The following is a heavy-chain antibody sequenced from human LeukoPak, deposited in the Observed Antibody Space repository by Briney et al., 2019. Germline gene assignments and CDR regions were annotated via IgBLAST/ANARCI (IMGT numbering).Heavy chain of an antibody. V-gene: IGHV3-21*01. CDR1: GFTFSSYA. CDR3: ARDLHWGPDY. Sequence: GGSLRLSCAASGFTFSSYAMSWVRQAPGKGLEWVSSISSSSSYIYCADSVKGRFTISRDNAKNSLYLQMNSLRAEDTAVYYCARDLHWGPDYWGQGTLVTVSS. D-gene: IGHD7-27*01. CDR2: ISSSSSYI. J-gene: IGHJ4*02.